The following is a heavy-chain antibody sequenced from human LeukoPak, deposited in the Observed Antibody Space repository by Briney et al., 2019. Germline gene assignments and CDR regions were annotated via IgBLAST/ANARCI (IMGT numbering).Heavy chain of an antibody. D-gene: IGHD2-15*01. CDR2: INHSGST. V-gene: IGHV4-34*01. CDR1: GGSFSGYY. J-gene: IGHJ4*02. Sequence: PSETLSLTCAVYGGSFSGYYWSWIRQPPGKGLEWIGEINHSGSTNYNPSLKSRVTISVDTSKNQFSLKLSSVTAADTAVYYCASAVGVVSHWGQGTLVTVSS. CDR3: ASAVGVVSH.